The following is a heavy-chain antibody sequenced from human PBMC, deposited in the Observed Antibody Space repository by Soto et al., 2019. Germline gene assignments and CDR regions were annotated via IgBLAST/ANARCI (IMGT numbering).Heavy chain of an antibody. D-gene: IGHD1-26*01. V-gene: IGHV3-23*01. CDR1: GFTFSSYA. CDR2: ISGSGGST. Sequence: EVQLLESGGGLVQPGGSLRLSCAASGFTFSSYAMSWVRQAPGKGLEWVSAISGSGGSTYYADSVKGRFTISSDNSKNTLYLQMNSLRAEDTAVYYCAKDEVGAGYYYYYGMDVWGQGTTVTVSS. J-gene: IGHJ6*02. CDR3: AKDEVGAGYYYYYGMDV.